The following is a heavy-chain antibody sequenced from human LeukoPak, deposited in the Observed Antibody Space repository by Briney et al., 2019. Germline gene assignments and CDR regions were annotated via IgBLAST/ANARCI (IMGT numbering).Heavy chain of an antibody. CDR2: TYYRSKWYN. D-gene: IGHD6-13*01. CDR3: ARGIAATGYGDYYYMDV. J-gene: IGHJ6*03. Sequence: SQTLSLTCAISGDSVSSNSAAWNWIRQSPSRGLEWLGRTYYRSKWYNDYTVSVKSRITINPDTSKNQFSLQLNSVTPEDTAVYYCARGIAATGYGDYYYMDVWGKGTTVTVSS. V-gene: IGHV6-1*01. CDR1: GDSVSSNSAA.